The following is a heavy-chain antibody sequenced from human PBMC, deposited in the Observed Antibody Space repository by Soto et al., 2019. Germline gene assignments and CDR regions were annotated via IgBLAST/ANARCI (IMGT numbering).Heavy chain of an antibody. CDR2: ISSAGRT. Sequence: EVQLLESGGGLVQPGGSLRLSCVASGFTFSNYAMSWVRQAPGKGLEWVSAISSAGRTYYADSVKGRFTISRDNSKNTLYLQMNSLRAEDTAVLYCAKAESSYDSGWYAYWGQGTLVTVSS. D-gene: IGHD6-19*01. V-gene: IGHV3-23*01. J-gene: IGHJ4*02. CDR1: GFTFSNYA. CDR3: AKAESSYDSGWYAY.